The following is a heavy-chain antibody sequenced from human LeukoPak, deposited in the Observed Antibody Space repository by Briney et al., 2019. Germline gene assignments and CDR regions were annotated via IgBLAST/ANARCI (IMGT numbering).Heavy chain of an antibody. CDR1: GFTFSDHH. CDR3: AAVRGVMGY. J-gene: IGHJ4*02. D-gene: IGHD3-10*02. CDR2: IRDKADSYTT. Sequence: GGSLRLSCAASGFTFSDHHMDWVRQAPGKGLEWVGCIRDKADSYTTEYAASVKGRFTISRDDSKNSLSLQMNSLKTEDTAVYYCAAVRGVMGYWGQGTLVTVSS. V-gene: IGHV3-72*01.